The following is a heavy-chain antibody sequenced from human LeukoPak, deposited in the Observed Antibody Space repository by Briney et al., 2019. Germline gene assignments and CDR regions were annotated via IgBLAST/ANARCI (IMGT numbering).Heavy chain of an antibody. V-gene: IGHV3-15*01. CDR2: IRPRADGGRA. CDR1: GFSISNDW. D-gene: IGHD2-21*01. J-gene: IGHJ4*02. CDR3: TTEGDGFNKGYS. Sequence: GGSLRLSCTASGFSISNDWMSWVRRAPGKGLEWVGRIRPRADGGRADYVAAANGRFTISRDDTENRLYLQMNHLRTEDTAVYYCTTEGDGFNKGYSWGQGTLVTVSS.